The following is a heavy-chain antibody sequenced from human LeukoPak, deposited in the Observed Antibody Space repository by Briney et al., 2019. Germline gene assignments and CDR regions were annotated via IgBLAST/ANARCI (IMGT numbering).Heavy chain of an antibody. J-gene: IGHJ4*02. Sequence: GGSLRLSCAASGFSFSRYGMTWVRQAPGKGLEWVSILSNSGYITYYADSVKGRFTISRDNSKNTLYLQMNSLRAEDTAVYYCAKEGGYSYGVVYWGQGTLVTVSS. V-gene: IGHV3-23*01. D-gene: IGHD5-18*01. CDR3: AKEGGYSYGVVY. CDR1: GFSFSRYG. CDR2: LSNSGYIT.